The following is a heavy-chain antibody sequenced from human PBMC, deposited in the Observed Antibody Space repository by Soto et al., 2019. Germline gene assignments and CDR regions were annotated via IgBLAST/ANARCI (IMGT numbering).Heavy chain of an antibody. V-gene: IGHV4-59*01. Sequence: QVQLQESGPGLVKPSETLSLTCTVSGGSISSYYWSWIRQPPGKGLEWIGYIYYSGSTNYNPSLKSLVTISVDTSKNQFSLKLSSVTAADTAVYYCARGLYYDYIWGSYPTFDYWGQGTLVTVSS. CDR3: ARGLYYDYIWGSYPTFDY. J-gene: IGHJ4*02. CDR2: IYYSGST. CDR1: GGSISSYY. D-gene: IGHD3-16*02.